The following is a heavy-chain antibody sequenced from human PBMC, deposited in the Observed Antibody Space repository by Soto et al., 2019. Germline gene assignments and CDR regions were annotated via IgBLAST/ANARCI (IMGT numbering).Heavy chain of an antibody. J-gene: IGHJ6*02. CDR1: GFTFSSYS. V-gene: IGHV3-21*01. CDR3: AGGTAYYLYGLDV. Sequence: GGSLRLSCAASGFTFSSYSMNWVRQAPGKGLEWVSSISSSSSYIYYADSVKGRFTISRDNAKNSLYLQMNSLRAEDTAVYYCAGGTAYYLYGLDVWCQGTSVTVSS. CDR2: ISSSSSYI.